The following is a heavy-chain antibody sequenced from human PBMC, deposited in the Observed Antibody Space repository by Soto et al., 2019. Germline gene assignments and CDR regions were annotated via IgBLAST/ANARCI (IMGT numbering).Heavy chain of an antibody. CDR3: AKDENYSGYDYGELFDY. CDR1: GFTFSSYG. CDR2: ISYDGSNK. J-gene: IGHJ4*02. V-gene: IGHV3-30*18. D-gene: IGHD5-12*01. Sequence: ESGGGVVQPGRSLRLSCAASGFTFSSYGMHWVRQAPGKGLEWVAVISYDGSNKYYADSVKGRFTISRDNSKNTLYLQMNSLRAEDTAVYYCAKDENYSGYDYGELFDYWGQGTLVTVSS.